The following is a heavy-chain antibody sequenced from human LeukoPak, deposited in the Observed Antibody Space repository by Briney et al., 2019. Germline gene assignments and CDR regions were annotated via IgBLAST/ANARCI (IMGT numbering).Heavy chain of an antibody. CDR2: IIPILGIA. Sequence: ASVKVSCKASGGTFSSYAISWVRQAPGQGLEWMLRIIPILGIANYAQKFQGRVTITADKSTSTAYMELSSLRSEDTAVYYCARASYYDFWSGYQNGWFDPWGQGTLVTVSS. V-gene: IGHV1-69*04. CDR3: ARASYYDFWSGYQNGWFDP. CDR1: GGTFSSYA. J-gene: IGHJ5*02. D-gene: IGHD3-3*01.